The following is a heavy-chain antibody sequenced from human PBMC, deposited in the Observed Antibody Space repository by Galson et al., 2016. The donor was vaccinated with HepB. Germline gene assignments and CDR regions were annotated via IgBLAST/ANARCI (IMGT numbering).Heavy chain of an antibody. V-gene: IGHV3-7*03. J-gene: IGHJ4*02. CDR2: IKQDGSEK. CDR3: AKDIHPYSMREGGMDY. D-gene: IGHD4-11*01. CDR1: TFTFSNYW. Sequence: SLRLSCADSTFTFSNYWMNWVRQAPGKGLEWVANIKQDGSEKYYVDSEKGRFTISRDKAKNPLYLQMNILRAEDTALYYCAKDIHPYSMREGGMDYWGQGTLVTVSS.